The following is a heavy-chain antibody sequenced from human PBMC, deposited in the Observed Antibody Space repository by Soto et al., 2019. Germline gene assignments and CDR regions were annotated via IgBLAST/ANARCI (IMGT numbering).Heavy chain of an antibody. D-gene: IGHD2-8*02. Sequence: SETLSLTCSVSGGSISRYYCSWVRQPPGRGLEWIGHMHYSGNTRYNPSLKSRATVSLDTSKNQFSLKLSSVTAADTAVYYCATSTGWPGFDFWGQGTLVTVSS. V-gene: IGHV4-59*08. CDR1: GGSISRYY. CDR3: ATSTGWPGFDF. CDR2: MHYSGNT. J-gene: IGHJ4*02.